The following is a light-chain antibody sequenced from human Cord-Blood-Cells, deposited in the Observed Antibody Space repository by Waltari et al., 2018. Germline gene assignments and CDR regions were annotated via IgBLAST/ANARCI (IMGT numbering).Light chain of an antibody. Sequence: QSALTQPASVSGSPGQSITISCTGTSSDVGGYNYVSWYQQHPSKAPKLMIYDVSNRPSGVSNRFSGSKSGNTAALTISGLKAEDDAYYYCSSYTSSSTYVFGTGTKVTVL. V-gene: IGLV2-14*01. CDR1: SSDVGGYNY. J-gene: IGLJ1*01. CDR3: SSYTSSSTYV. CDR2: DVS.